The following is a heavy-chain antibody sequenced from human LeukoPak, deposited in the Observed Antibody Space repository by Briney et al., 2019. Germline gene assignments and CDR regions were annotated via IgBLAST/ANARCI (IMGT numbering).Heavy chain of an antibody. CDR2: ISYDGSNK. V-gene: IGHV3-30-3*01. J-gene: IGHJ4*02. CDR3: AKDIYGGNSAGQFDY. D-gene: IGHD4-23*01. Sequence: GRSLRLSCAASGFTFSSYAMHWVRQAPGKGLEWVAVISYDGSNKYYADSVKGRFTISRDNSKNTLSLQMNSLRAEDTAVYHCAKDIYGGNSAGQFDYWGQGTLVTVSS. CDR1: GFTFSSYA.